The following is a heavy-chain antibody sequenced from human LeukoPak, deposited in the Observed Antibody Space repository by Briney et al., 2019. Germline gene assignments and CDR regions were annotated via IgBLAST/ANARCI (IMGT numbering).Heavy chain of an antibody. CDR3: AREYGDALYAFDI. CDR1: GYTFTSYY. Sequence: ASVKVSCKASGYTFTSYYMHWVRQAPGQGLEWMGIISPSGGSTSYAQMFQGRVTMTRDTSTSTVYMELSSLRSEDTAVYYCAREYGDALYAFDIWGQGTMVTVSS. CDR2: ISPSGGST. D-gene: IGHD7-27*01. J-gene: IGHJ3*02. V-gene: IGHV1-46*01.